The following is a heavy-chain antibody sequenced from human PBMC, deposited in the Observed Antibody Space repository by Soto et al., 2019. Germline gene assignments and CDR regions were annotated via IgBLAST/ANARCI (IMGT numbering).Heavy chain of an antibody. J-gene: IGHJ4*02. Sequence: PSETLSLTCTVSGGSISSYYWSWIRQPPGKGLEWIGYIYYSGNTNYNPSLKSRVTISVDTSKNQFSLKLSSVTAADTAVYYCARATYYYDSSGYSDRVLDYWGQGTLVTVSS. CDR2: IYYSGNT. CDR1: GGSISSYY. CDR3: ARATYYYDSSGYSDRVLDY. D-gene: IGHD3-22*01. V-gene: IGHV4-59*12.